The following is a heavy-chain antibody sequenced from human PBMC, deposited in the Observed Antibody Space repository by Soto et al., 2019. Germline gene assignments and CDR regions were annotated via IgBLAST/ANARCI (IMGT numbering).Heavy chain of an antibody. CDR1: GFSLSSTGMC. Sequence: PTLVNPTQTLTLTCAFSGFSLSSTGMCVNWVRQPPGRALEWLALIDWDGDEYYSTSLKTRLTISKDTSKNQVVLTMANMDPADTATYYCARVVAAGAYYYYGMDVWGQGTTVTVSS. J-gene: IGHJ6*02. V-gene: IGHV2-70*20. CDR2: IDWDGDE. D-gene: IGHD6-13*01. CDR3: ARVVAAGAYYYYGMDV.